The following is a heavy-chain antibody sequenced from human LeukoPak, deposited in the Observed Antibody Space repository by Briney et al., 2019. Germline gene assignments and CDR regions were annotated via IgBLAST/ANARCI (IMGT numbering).Heavy chain of an antibody. V-gene: IGHV3-53*01. J-gene: IGHJ4*02. CDR1: GFTVSGNY. CDR3: ARRAGGYSHPYDY. D-gene: IGHD4-23*01. CDR2: IYSGGTT. Sequence: GGSLRLSCAVSGFTVSGNYMSWVRQAPGKGREWVSLIYSGGTTYYADSVKGRFTISRDNSKNTLYLQMNSLRAEDTAVYYCARRAGGYSHPYDYWGQGILVTVSS.